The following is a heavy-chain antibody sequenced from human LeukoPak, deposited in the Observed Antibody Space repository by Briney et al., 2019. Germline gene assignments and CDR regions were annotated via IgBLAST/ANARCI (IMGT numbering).Heavy chain of an antibody. D-gene: IGHD3-16*02. CDR2: IRNSDGMT. CDR3: AKHPGGFTGIVNYYYMDV. J-gene: IGHJ6*03. V-gene: IGHV3-23*01. Sequence: PGQSLRLSCDASGFSINTYTMYWVRQAPGQGLEWVSGIRNSDGMTYYADSVRGRFTISTDNSKNTLYLQMNSLRLEDTAVYYCAKHPGGFTGIVNYYYMDVWGEGTTVTVSS. CDR1: GFSINTYT.